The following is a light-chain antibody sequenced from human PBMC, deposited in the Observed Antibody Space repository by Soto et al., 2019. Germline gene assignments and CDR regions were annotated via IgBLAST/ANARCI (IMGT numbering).Light chain of an antibody. CDR1: QSVSSSY. Sequence: EIVLTQSPGTLSLSPGERATLSCRASQSVSSSYLAWYQQKPGQAPRLLIYGTSSRATAIPDRFSGSGSGTDFTLTISRLEPEDSAGYYCQQYGSSSWTFGQGTKVEIK. J-gene: IGKJ1*01. CDR3: QQYGSSSWT. CDR2: GTS. V-gene: IGKV3-20*01.